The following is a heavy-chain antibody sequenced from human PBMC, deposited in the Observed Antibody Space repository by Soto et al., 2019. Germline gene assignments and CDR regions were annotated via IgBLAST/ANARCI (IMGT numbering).Heavy chain of an antibody. CDR3: ARDQSIAVAGWFDP. Sequence: GGSLRLSCAASGFTFSSYGMHWVRQAPGKGLEWVAVIWYDGSNKYYADSVKGRFTISRDNSKNTLYLQMNSLRAEDTAVYYCARDQSIAVAGWFDPWGQGTLVTVSS. CDR2: IWYDGSNK. D-gene: IGHD6-19*01. J-gene: IGHJ5*02. CDR1: GFTFSSYG. V-gene: IGHV3-33*01.